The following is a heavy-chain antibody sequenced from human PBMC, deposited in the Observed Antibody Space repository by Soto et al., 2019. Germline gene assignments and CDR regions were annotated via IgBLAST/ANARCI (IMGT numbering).Heavy chain of an antibody. CDR2: INPSGGST. CDR3: ARDVLWFGELATSMDV. J-gene: IGHJ6*03. D-gene: IGHD3-10*01. V-gene: IGHV1-46*03. Sequence: GASVKVSCKASGYTFTSYYMHWVRQAPGQGLEWMGIINPSGGSTSYAQKFQGRVTMTRDTSTSTVYMELSSLRSEDTAVYYCARDVLWFGELATSMDVWGKGTTVTVSS. CDR1: GYTFTSYY.